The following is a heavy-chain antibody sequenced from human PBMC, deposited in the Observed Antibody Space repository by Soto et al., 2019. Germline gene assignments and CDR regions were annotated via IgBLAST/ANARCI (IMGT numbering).Heavy chain of an antibody. D-gene: IGHD3-10*01. CDR3: ARDYYSESRPRPSNYYYYYGMDV. CDR1: GFTFSSYA. V-gene: IGHV3-30-3*01. Sequence: GGSLRLSCAASGFTFSSYAMHWVRQAPGKGLEWVAVISYDGSNKYYADSVKGRFTISRDNSKNTLYLQMNSLRAEDTAVYYCARDYYSESRPRPSNYYYYYGMDVWGQGTTVTVSS. J-gene: IGHJ6*02. CDR2: ISYDGSNK.